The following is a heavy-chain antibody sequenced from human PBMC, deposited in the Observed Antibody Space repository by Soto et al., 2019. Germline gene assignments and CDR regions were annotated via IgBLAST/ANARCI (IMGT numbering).Heavy chain of an antibody. D-gene: IGHD1-1*01. Sequence: EVQLLESGGGLVQPGGSLRLSCAASGFTFSSYAMTWVRQAPGKGLEWVSAIVVSGGSTYYADSVKGRFTISRYHAKNPLYLQMNSLRAEATAVYYCAKLSRTEDSNLIGGQGTLVTVSS. J-gene: IGHJ4*02. V-gene: IGHV3-23*01. CDR1: GFTFSSYA. CDR2: IVVSGGST. CDR3: AKLSRTEDSNLI.